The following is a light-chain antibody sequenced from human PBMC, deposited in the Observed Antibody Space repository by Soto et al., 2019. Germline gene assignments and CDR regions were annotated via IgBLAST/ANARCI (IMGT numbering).Light chain of an antibody. CDR1: QSVSSN. V-gene: IGKV3-15*01. Sequence: EIVMTESPATLSVSPGERATLSCRASQSVSSNLAWYQQKPGQAPRLLIYGASTRATGIPARFGGSGSGTELTLTISSLQSEDFAVYYCQQYNNWPLYTFGQGTKLEIK. CDR3: QQYNNWPLYT. J-gene: IGKJ2*01. CDR2: GAS.